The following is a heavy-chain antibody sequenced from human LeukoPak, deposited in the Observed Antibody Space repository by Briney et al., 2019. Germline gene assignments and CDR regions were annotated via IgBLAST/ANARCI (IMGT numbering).Heavy chain of an antibody. D-gene: IGHD3-10*01. CDR3: AKDKNYYGSGSDFDY. CDR2: ISWNSGSI. Sequence: GGSLRLSCAASGFTFDDYAMHWVRHAPGKGLEWVSGISWNSGSIGYADSVKGRFTISRDNAKNSLYLQMNSLRAEDTALYYCAKDKNYYGSGSDFDYWGQGTLVTVSS. V-gene: IGHV3-9*01. CDR1: GFTFDDYA. J-gene: IGHJ4*02.